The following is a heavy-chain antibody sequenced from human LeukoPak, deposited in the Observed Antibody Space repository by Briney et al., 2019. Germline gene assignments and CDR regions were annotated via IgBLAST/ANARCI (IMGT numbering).Heavy chain of an antibody. CDR2: FDPEDGET. CDR1: GFTLTELS. Sequence: ASVKVSCKVSGFTLTELSMHWVRQAPGKGLEWMGGFDPEDGETIYAQKFQGRVTMTEDTSTDAAYMELSSLRSEDTAVYYCATGDKGAILTGYNYYFYMDVWGKGTTVTISS. CDR3: ATGDKGAILTGYNYYFYMDV. D-gene: IGHD3-9*01. J-gene: IGHJ6*03. V-gene: IGHV1-24*01.